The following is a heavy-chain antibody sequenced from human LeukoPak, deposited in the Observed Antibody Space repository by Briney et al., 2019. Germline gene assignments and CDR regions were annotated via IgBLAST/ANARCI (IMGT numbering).Heavy chain of an antibody. Sequence: GGSLRLSCAASGFTVSSNYMSWVRQAPGKGLEWVSVIYSGGSTYYADSVKGRFTISRDNSKNTLYLQMNSLRAEDTAVYHCVKDLYKGDSASWYFFHYWGQGTLVTVSS. CDR2: IYSGGST. J-gene: IGHJ4*02. CDR3: VKDLYKGDSASWYFFHY. CDR1: GFTVSSNY. V-gene: IGHV3-66*01. D-gene: IGHD6-13*01.